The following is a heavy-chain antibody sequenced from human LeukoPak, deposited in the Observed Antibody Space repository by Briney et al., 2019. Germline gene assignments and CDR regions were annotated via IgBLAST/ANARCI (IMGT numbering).Heavy chain of an antibody. Sequence: GGSLRLSCAASRFTFSSYSMSWVRQAPGKGLEWVSYISSSGSTIYYADSVKGRFTISRDNAKNSLYLQMNSLRAEDTAVYYCAREYILAYAIDYWGQGTLVTVPS. D-gene: IGHD2-8*01. J-gene: IGHJ4*02. CDR3: AREYILAYAIDY. CDR1: RFTFSSYS. V-gene: IGHV3-48*04. CDR2: ISSSGSTI.